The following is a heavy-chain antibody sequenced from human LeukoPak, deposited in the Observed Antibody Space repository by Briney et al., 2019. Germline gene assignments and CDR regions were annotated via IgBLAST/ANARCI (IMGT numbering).Heavy chain of an antibody. CDR3: ARDDYGDSFDY. D-gene: IGHD4-17*01. CDR1: GFTFSSYW. Sequence: GGSLRLSCAASGFTFSSYWMHWVRQAPGKGLEWVANIKQDGSEKYYVDSVKGRFTISRDNAKNSLYLQMNSLRAEDTAVYYCARDDYGDSFDYWGQGTLVTVSS. V-gene: IGHV3-7*01. J-gene: IGHJ4*02. CDR2: IKQDGSEK.